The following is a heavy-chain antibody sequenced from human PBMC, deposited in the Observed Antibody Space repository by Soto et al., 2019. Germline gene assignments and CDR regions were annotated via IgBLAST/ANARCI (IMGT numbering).Heavy chain of an antibody. J-gene: IGHJ4*02. V-gene: IGHV3-23*01. CDR3: AKDRAVYYDFWSGYFGAVDY. CDR2: ISGSGGST. CDR1: GFTFSSYA. D-gene: IGHD3-3*01. Sequence: GGSLRLSCAASGFTFSSYATSWVRQAPGKGLEWVSAISGSGGSTYYADSVKGRFTISRDNSKNTLYLQMNSLRAEDTAVYYCAKDRAVYYDFWSGYFGAVDYWGQGTLVTVSS.